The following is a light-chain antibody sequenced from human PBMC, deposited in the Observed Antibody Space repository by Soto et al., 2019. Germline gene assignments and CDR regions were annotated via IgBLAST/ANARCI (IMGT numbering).Light chain of an antibody. V-gene: IGKV3-20*01. J-gene: IGKJ2*01. CDR2: GAS. CDR3: QQYHSSPPLYT. Sequence: EIVLTQSPGTLSLSPGGRATLSCRASQSVSSSYLAWYQQKPGQAPRLLIYGASSRATGIPDRFSGSGSGTDFTLTISRLEPEDFAVYYCQQYHSSPPLYTFGQGTKLEIK. CDR1: QSVSSSY.